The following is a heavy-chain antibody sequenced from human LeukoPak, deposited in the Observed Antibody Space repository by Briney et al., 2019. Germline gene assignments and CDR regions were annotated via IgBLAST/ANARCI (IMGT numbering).Heavy chain of an antibody. CDR3: AGGRDLFRLGELPRFDY. V-gene: IGHV4-34*01. CDR1: GGSFSGYY. D-gene: IGHD3-16*01. CDR2: INHSGST. Sequence: PSETLSLTCAVYGGSFSGYYWSWIRQPPGKGLEWIGEINHSGSTNYNPSLKSRVTISVDTSKNQFSLKLSSVPAAGTAVFYWAGGRDLFRLGELPRFDYWGQGTLVTVSS. J-gene: IGHJ4*02.